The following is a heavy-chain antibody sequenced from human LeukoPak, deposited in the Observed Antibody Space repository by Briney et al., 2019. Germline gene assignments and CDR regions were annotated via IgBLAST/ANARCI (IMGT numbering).Heavy chain of an antibody. CDR3: AKETAGPPGSQPNDY. CDR1: GFTFSSYA. D-gene: IGHD1-14*01. J-gene: IGHJ4*02. V-gene: IGHV3-9*01. Sequence: GGSLRLSCAASGFTFSSYAMSWVRQAPGKGLEWVSGISWNSGSIGYADSVKGRFTISRDNAKNSLYLQMNSLRAEDTALYYCAKETAGPPGSQPNDYWGQGTLVTVSS. CDR2: ISWNSGSI.